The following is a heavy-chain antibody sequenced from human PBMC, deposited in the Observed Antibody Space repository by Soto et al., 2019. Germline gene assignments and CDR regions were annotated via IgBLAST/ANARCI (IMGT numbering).Heavy chain of an antibody. CDR3: AKDQGSSWYEKDY. Sequence: PVGSLRLSCAAYGFTFSNYAVTWVRQAPGKGLEWVSTISGSGGSTYYADSVKGRFTISRDNSKNTLYLQMNSLRAEDTAVYYCAKDQGSSWYEKDYWGQGTLVTVSS. J-gene: IGHJ4*02. V-gene: IGHV3-23*01. D-gene: IGHD6-13*01. CDR1: GFTFSNYA. CDR2: ISGSGGST.